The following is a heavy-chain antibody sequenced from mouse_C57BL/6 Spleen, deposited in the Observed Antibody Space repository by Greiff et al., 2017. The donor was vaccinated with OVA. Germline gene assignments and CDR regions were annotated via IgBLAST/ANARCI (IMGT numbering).Heavy chain of an antibody. Sequence: EVKLVESGEGLVKPGGSLKLSCAASGFTFSSYAMSWVRQTPEKRLEWVAYISSGGDYIYYADTVKGRFTISRDNARNTLYLQMCSLKSEDTAMYDCTRGITTVGADYWGQGTTLTVSS. D-gene: IGHD1-1*01. CDR1: GFTFSSYA. CDR2: ISSGGDYI. CDR3: TRGITTVGADY. J-gene: IGHJ2*01. V-gene: IGHV5-9-1*02.